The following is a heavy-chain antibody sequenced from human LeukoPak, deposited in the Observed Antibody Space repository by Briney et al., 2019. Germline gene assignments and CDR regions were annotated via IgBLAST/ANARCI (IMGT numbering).Heavy chain of an antibody. J-gene: IGHJ4*02. CDR1: GGSISSGDYY. CDR3: ASGSTYYGDYDY. V-gene: IGHV4-30-4*01. D-gene: IGHD4-17*01. CDR2: IYYSGST. Sequence: PSETLSLTCNVSGGSISSGDYYWSWIRQPPGKGLEWIGYIYYSGSTYYNPSLKSRVTISVDTSKNQFSLKLSSVTAADTAVYYCASGSTYYGDYDYWGQGTLVTVSS.